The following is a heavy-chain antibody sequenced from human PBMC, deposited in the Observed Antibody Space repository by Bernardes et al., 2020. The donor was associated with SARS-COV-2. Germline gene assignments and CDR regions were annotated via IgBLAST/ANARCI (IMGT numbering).Heavy chain of an antibody. CDR2: IYHSGST. Sequence: SETLSLTCAVSGYSISSGYYWGWIRQPPGKWLEWIGSIYHSGSTYYNPSLKSRVTISVDTSKNQFSLKLSSVTAADTAVYYCAREWIAAYVFDYWGQGTLVTVSS. J-gene: IGHJ4*02. D-gene: IGHD6-13*01. V-gene: IGHV4-38-2*02. CDR3: AREWIAAYVFDY. CDR1: GYSISSGYY.